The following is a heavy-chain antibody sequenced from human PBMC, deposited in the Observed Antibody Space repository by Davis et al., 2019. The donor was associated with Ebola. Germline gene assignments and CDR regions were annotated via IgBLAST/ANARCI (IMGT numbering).Heavy chain of an antibody. CDR2: IYFIGST. CDR1: GGSIGSYY. Sequence: MPSETLSLTCTISGGSIGSYYWGWVRQPPGKGLEWIGFIYFIGSTKYNASLKSRVTMSLDTSKNQFSLRLNSVTAADTAVYYCARIVKYCIDAVCQNWFDPWGQGTLVIVSS. CDR3: ARIVKYCIDAVCQNWFDP. D-gene: IGHD2-8*01. V-gene: IGHV4-59*01. J-gene: IGHJ5*02.